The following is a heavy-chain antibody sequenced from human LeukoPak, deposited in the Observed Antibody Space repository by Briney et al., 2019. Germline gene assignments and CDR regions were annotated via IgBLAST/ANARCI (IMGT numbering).Heavy chain of an antibody. CDR3: ARDRVSGWYYFDY. D-gene: IGHD6-19*01. J-gene: IGHJ4*02. Sequence: GGSLRLSCAASGFTFSSYAMHWVRQAPGKGLEYVSAISSNGGSTYYANSVKGRFTISRDNSKNTLYLQMGSLRAEDMAVYYCARDRVSGWYYFDYWGQGTLVTVSS. V-gene: IGHV3-64*01. CDR1: GFTFSSYA. CDR2: ISSNGGST.